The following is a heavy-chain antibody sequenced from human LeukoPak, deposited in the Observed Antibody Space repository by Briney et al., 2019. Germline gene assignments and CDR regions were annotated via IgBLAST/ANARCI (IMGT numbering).Heavy chain of an antibody. D-gene: IGHD2-15*01. V-gene: IGHV3-23*01. CDR3: AKDFWVGLVVAATLDY. CDR1: GFTFSSYA. CDR2: ISGSGGST. Sequence: TGGSLRLSCAASGFTFSSYAMSWVRQAPEKGLEWVSAISGSGGSTYYADSVKGRSTISRDNSKNTLYLQMNSLRAEDTAVYYFAKDFWVGLVVAATLDYWGQGTLVTVSS. J-gene: IGHJ4*02.